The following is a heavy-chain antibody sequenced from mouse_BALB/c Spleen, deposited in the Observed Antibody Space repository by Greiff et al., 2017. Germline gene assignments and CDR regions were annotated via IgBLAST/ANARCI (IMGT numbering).Heavy chain of an antibody. V-gene: IGHV1S81*02. CDR3: TRRGVGYAMDY. Sequence: LVESGAELVKPGASVKLSCKASGYTFTSYYMYWVKQRPGQGLEWIGEINPSNGGTNFNEKFKSKATLTVDKSSSTAYMQLSSLTSEDSAVYYCTRRGVGYAMDYWGQGTSVTVSS. J-gene: IGHJ4*01. CDR2: INPSNGGT. CDR1: GYTFTSYY. D-gene: IGHD1-1*01.